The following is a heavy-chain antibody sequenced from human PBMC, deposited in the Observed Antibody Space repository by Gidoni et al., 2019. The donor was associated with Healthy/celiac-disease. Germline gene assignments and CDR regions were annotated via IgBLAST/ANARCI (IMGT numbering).Heavy chain of an antibody. V-gene: IGHV4-59*08. CDR2: IYYSGST. J-gene: IGHJ4*02. Sequence: QVQLQESGPGLVKPSETLSLTCTVSGGSLSSYYWSWIRQPPGKGLAWIGYIYYSGSTNYNPSLKSRVTISVDTSKNQFSLKLSSVTAADTAVYYCARTTYSSSWYYFDYWGQGTLVTVSS. CDR3: ARTTYSSSWYYFDY. D-gene: IGHD6-13*01. CDR1: GGSLSSYY.